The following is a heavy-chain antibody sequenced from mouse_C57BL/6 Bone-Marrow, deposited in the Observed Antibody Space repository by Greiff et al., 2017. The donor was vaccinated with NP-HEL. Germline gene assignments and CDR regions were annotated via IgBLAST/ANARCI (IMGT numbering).Heavy chain of an antibody. CDR1: GFSLTSYG. V-gene: IGHV2-2*01. J-gene: IGHJ1*03. CDR3: ARSPITSPFHWYFDV. CDR2: IWSGGST. D-gene: IGHD1-1*01. Sequence: QVQLQQSGPGLVQPSQSLSITCTVSGFSLTSYGVHWVRQSPGKGLEWLGVIWSGGSTDYNAAFISRLSISKDNSKSQVFFKMNSLQADYTAIYYCARSPITSPFHWYFDVWGTGTTVTVSS.